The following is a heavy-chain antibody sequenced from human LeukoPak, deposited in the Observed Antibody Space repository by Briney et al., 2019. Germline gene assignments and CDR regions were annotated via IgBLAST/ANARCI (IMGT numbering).Heavy chain of an antibody. V-gene: IGHV3-9*01. D-gene: IGHD2-21*02. Sequence: GGSLRLSCAASGFTFDDYAKHWVRQAPGKGLEWVSGISWNSGSIGYADSVKGRFTISRDNAKNSLYLQMNSLRAEDTALYYCARVYTYCGGDCYPPGYFDLWGRGTLVTVSS. CDR2: ISWNSGSI. J-gene: IGHJ2*01. CDR3: ARVYTYCGGDCYPPGYFDL. CDR1: GFTFDDYA.